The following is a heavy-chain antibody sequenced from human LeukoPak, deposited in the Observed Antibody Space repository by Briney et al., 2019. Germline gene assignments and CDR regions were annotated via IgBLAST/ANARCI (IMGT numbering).Heavy chain of an antibody. Sequence: PSQTLSLTCAISGDSVSTNSGGWNWLRQSPSRGLEWLGRTYYISQWSHDYAVSVKGRIIIRSDTSNNQFSLHLNSVTPDDTAVYYCARALERYYFDSWGQGTLVTVSS. D-gene: IGHD1-1*01. CDR2: TYYISQWSH. CDR3: ARALERYYFDS. J-gene: IGHJ4*02. CDR1: GDSVSTNSGG. V-gene: IGHV6-1*01.